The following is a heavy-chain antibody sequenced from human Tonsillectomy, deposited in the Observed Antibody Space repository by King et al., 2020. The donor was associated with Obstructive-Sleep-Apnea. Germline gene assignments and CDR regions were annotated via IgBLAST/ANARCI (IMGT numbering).Heavy chain of an antibody. CDR2: IYPYDSDT. CDR3: ARKSTRTNCYFDY. Sequence: QLVQSGAEVKKPGESLKISCKASGYSFTSYWIGWVRQMPGKGLEWLGIIYPYDSDTRYSPSFQGHVTISDDKSITTAYLQWSSRKASDPAIYYCARKSTRTNCYFDYWGQGTLVTVSS. V-gene: IGHV5-51*01. J-gene: IGHJ4*02. CDR1: GYSFTSYW. D-gene: IGHD2-2*01.